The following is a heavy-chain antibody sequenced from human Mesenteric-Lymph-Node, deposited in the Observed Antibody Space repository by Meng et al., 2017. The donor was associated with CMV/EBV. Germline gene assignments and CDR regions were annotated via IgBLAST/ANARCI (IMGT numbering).Heavy chain of an antibody. CDR2: ITGSSSRI. CDR3: VKDLSDIVLVPAALGRRRALGSHFDY. CDR1: GFTFSSYE. V-gene: IGHV3-48*03. J-gene: IGHJ4*02. D-gene: IGHD2-2*01. Sequence: GESLKISCEASGFTFSSYEMNWVRQAPGKGLEWLSYITGSSSRIYYADSVKGRFPISRDNSKNTVYLQMNSLRAEDTAVYYCVKDLSDIVLVPAALGRRRALGSHFDYWGQGTMVTVSS.